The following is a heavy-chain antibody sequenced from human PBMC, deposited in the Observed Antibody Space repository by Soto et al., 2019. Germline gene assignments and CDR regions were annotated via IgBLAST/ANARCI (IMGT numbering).Heavy chain of an antibody. CDR2: IYYSGST. CDR1: GGSISSGGYY. J-gene: IGHJ4*02. Sequence: PSETLSLTCTVSGGSISSGGYYWSWIRQHPGKGLEWIGYIYYSGSTYYNPSLKSRVTISVDTSKNQFSLRLTSVTAAGTAVYYCARFVPCSDGSCAPDSSGQGTLVTVSS. D-gene: IGHD2-15*01. CDR3: ARFVPCSDGSCAPDS. V-gene: IGHV4-31*03.